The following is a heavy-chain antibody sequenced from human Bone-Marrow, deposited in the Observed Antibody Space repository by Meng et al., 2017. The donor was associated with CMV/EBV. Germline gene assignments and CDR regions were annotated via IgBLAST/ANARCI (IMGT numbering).Heavy chain of an antibody. CDR2: IRYDGSNK. Sequence: GEFLKISCAASGFTFSSYGMHWVRQAPGKGLEWVAFIRYDGSNKYYADSVKGRFTISRDNSKNTLYLQMNSLRAEDTAVYYCAKGYHEDYWGQGTLVTVSS. CDR3: AKGYHEDY. CDR1: GFTFSSYG. J-gene: IGHJ4*02. D-gene: IGHD1-14*01. V-gene: IGHV3-30*02.